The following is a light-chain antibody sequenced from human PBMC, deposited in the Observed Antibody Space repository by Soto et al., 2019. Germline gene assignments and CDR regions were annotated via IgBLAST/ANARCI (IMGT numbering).Light chain of an antibody. V-gene: IGKV3-15*01. CDR1: QTVSSY. CDR3: QQYHNWPGYT. CDR2: GAS. Sequence: EIVMTQSPATLSVSPGERATLSCRASQTVSSYLAWYQQKPGQAPRLLIYGASTRATGIPARFSGSGYGTEFTLTISSLQSEDFAVYFCQQYHNWPGYTFGQGTKLEIK. J-gene: IGKJ2*01.